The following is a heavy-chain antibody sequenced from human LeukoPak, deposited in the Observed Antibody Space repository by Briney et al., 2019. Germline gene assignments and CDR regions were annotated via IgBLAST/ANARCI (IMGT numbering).Heavy chain of an antibody. CDR2: INHSGST. Sequence: SQTLSLTCAVYGGSFSGYYWSWIRQPPGKGLEWIGEINHSGSTNYNPSLKSRVTISVDTSKNQFSLKLSSVTAADTAAYYCARDQGYCSGGSCYSGWFDPWGQGTLVTVSS. D-gene: IGHD2-15*01. CDR3: ARDQGYCSGGSCYSGWFDP. V-gene: IGHV4-34*01. J-gene: IGHJ5*02. CDR1: GGSFSGYY.